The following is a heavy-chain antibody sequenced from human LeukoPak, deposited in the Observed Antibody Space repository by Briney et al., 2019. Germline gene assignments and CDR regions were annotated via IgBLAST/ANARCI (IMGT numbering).Heavy chain of an antibody. CDR1: GYSISSGYY. Sequence: SSETLSLTCTVSGYSISSGYYWGWIRQPPGKGLEWIGSIYHSGSTYYNPSLKSRVTMSVDTSKNQFSLKLSSATAADTAVYYCARTGWPLGDYVWGSYRSFGAFDIWGQGTMVTVSS. J-gene: IGHJ3*02. CDR3: ARTGWPLGDYVWGSYRSFGAFDI. V-gene: IGHV4-38-2*02. CDR2: IYHSGST. D-gene: IGHD3-16*02.